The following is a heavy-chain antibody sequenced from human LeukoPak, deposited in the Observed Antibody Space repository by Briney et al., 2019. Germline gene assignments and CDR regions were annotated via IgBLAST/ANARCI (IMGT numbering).Heavy chain of an antibody. Sequence: PGRSLRLSCAASGFTFSSYGMHWVRQAPGKGLEWVAVIWYDGSNKYYADSVKGRFTISRDNSKNTLYLQMNSLRAEDTAVYYCAKGTNWNYVGPDWFDPWGQGTLVTVSS. V-gene: IGHV3-33*06. CDR1: GFTFSSYG. D-gene: IGHD1-7*01. CDR2: IWYDGSNK. CDR3: AKGTNWNYVGPDWFDP. J-gene: IGHJ5*02.